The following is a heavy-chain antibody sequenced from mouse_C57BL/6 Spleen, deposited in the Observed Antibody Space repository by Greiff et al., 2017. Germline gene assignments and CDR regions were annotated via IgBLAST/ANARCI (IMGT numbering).Heavy chain of an antibody. D-gene: IGHD1-1*01. V-gene: IGHV5-9-1*02. J-gene: IGHJ3*01. CDR3: TRVEDYYGSSPAWFAY. Sequence: EVKLQESGEGLVKPGGSLKLSCAASGFTFSSYAMSWVRQTPGKRLEWVAYISRGGDYIYYADTVKGRFTISRDNASNTLYLQMSSLKSEDTAMYYCTRVEDYYGSSPAWFAYWGQGTLVTVSA. CDR1: GFTFSSYA. CDR2: ISRGGDYI.